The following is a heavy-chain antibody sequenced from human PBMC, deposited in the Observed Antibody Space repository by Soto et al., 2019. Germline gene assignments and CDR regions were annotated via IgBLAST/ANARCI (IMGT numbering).Heavy chain of an antibody. V-gene: IGHV1-69*01. J-gene: IGHJ6*02. CDR1: GGTFSSYA. D-gene: IGHD2-15*01. CDR2: IIPIFGTA. CDR3: AREVDYCSGGSCYYYYGMDV. Sequence: QVQLVQSGAEVKKPGSSVKVSCKASGGTFSSYAISGVRQAPGQGLEWMGGIIPIFGTANYAQKFQGRVTITADESTSTAYMELSSLRSEDTAVYYCAREVDYCSGGSCYYYYGMDVWGQGTTVTVSS.